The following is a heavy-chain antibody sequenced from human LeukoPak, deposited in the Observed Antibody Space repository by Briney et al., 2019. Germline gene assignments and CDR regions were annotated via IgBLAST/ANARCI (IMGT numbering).Heavy chain of an antibody. CDR3: ARDTSSSWGFNY. D-gene: IGHD6-13*01. CDR2: INHSGST. V-gene: IGHV4-34*01. CDR1: GVSFSGYY. Sequence: PSETLSLTCAVYGVSFSGYYWSWIRQPPGKGLEWIGEINHSGSTNYNPSLKSRVTISVDTTKNQFSLKLSSVTAADTAVYYCARDTSSSWGFNYWGQGALVTVSS. J-gene: IGHJ4*02.